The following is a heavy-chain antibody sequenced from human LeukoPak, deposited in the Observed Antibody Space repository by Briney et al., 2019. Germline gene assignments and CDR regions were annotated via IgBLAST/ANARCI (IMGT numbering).Heavy chain of an antibody. CDR2: FDPEDGET. J-gene: IGHJ4*02. D-gene: IGHD3-10*01. Sequence: ASVKVSCKVSGYTLTELSMHWVRQAPGKGLEWMGGFDPEDGETIYAQKFQGRVTMTEDTSTDTAYMELSSLRAEDTAVYYCARGTFEWFGGLSFGYWGQGTLVTVSS. CDR1: GYTLTELS. CDR3: ARGTFEWFGGLSFGY. V-gene: IGHV1-24*01.